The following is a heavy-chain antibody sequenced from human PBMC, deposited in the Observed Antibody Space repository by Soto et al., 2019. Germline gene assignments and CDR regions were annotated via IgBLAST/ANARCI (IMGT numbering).Heavy chain of an antibody. V-gene: IGHV3-30-3*01. CDR2: ISYDGSNK. D-gene: IGHD2-2*01. CDR3: ARDLGYCSSTSCRIYYYYGMDV. Sequence: PRASLTLSPATCGFTFSSYSMHCVRQAPGKWREWLAVISYDGSNKYYADSVKGRFTISRDNSKNTLYLQMNSLRAEDTAVYYCARDLGYCSSTSCRIYYYYGMDVWGQGTKVTVS. J-gene: IGHJ6*02. CDR1: GFTFSSYS.